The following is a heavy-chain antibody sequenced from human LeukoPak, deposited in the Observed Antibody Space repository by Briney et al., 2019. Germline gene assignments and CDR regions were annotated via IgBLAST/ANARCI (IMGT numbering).Heavy chain of an antibody. J-gene: IGHJ4*02. CDR1: GFTFSSYA. D-gene: IGHD2-21*02. V-gene: IGHV3-64*01. CDR2: ISSNGGST. CDR3: ARGRGMTFDY. Sequence: GGSLRLSCAASGFTFSSYAMHWVRQAPGKGLEYVSAISSNGGSTYYANSVKGRFTISRDNSKNTLYLQMGSLRAEDMAVYYCARGRGMTFDYWGQGTLVAVSS.